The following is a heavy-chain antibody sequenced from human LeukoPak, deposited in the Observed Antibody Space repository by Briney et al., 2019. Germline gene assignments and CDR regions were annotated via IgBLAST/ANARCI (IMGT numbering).Heavy chain of an antibody. V-gene: IGHV3-48*04. CDR3: ARDSSSGYYYWFDP. CDR2: ITDSGNNM. J-gene: IGHJ5*02. D-gene: IGHD3-22*01. CDR1: GFTFSSYS. Sequence: GGSLRLSCAASGFTFSSYSMNWVRQAPGKGLEWVSYITDSGNNMYYADSVKGRFTISRDNAKNSLYLQMNSLRAEDSAVYYCARDSSSGYYYWFDPWGQGTLVIVSS.